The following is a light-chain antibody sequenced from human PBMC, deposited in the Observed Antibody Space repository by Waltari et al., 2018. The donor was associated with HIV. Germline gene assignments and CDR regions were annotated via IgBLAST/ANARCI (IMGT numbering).Light chain of an antibody. CDR2: SNN. V-gene: IGLV1-44*01. CDR3: GTWDDSLNGWEV. J-gene: IGLJ2*01. CDR1: RSNIGHDV. Sequence: QSVLTQPPSASGTPGQPVTISCSGSRSNIGHDVVNWYQQLPGQAPKLPIYSNNQRPTGGPDRFSGSKSGTSASLAISGLQAEEQADDYCGTWDDSLNGWEVFGGGTKLTVL.